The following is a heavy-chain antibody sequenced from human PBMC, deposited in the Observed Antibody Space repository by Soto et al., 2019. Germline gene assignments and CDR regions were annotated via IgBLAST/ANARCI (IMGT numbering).Heavy chain of an antibody. Sequence: SETLSLTCTVSGDSISSFYWSWIRQPAGKGLEWIGRIYTNGATNYNPSLRSRDTMSVDTSKNQFSLELSSVTAADTAVYYCARRASGSGRHFDNWGQGTLVTVSS. CDR3: ARRASGSGRHFDN. D-gene: IGHD3-10*01. CDR2: IYTNGAT. J-gene: IGHJ4*02. V-gene: IGHV4-4*07. CDR1: GDSISSFY.